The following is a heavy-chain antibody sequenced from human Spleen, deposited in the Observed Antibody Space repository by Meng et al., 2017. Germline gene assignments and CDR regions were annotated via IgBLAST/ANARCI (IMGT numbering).Heavy chain of an antibody. V-gene: IGHV3-48*03. CDR2: ISSSGSTI. Sequence: GESLKISCAASGFTFSSYEMNWVRQAPGKGLEWVSYISSSGSTIYYADSVKGRFTISRDNAKNSLYLQMNSLRAEDTAVYYCARDVDTSSWKDAFDMWGQGTMVTVSS. CDR1: GFTFSSYE. J-gene: IGHJ3*02. D-gene: IGHD6-13*01. CDR3: ARDVDTSSWKDAFDM.